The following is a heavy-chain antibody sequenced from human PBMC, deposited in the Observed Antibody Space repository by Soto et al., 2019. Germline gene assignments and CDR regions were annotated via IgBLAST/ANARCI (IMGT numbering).Heavy chain of an antibody. CDR1: GFTFSSYA. CDR2: ISGSGGST. V-gene: IGHV3-23*01. D-gene: IGHD1-20*01. J-gene: IGHJ5*02. Sequence: EVQLLESGGGLVQPGGSLRLSCAASGFTFSSYAMSWVRQAPGKGLEWVSAISGSGGSTYYADSVKGRFTISRDNSKNTLYLQMNSLRAEDTAVYYCAKDLSGAITGTTLVPRRNNWFDPWGQGTLVTVSS. CDR3: AKDLSGAITGTTLVPRRNNWFDP.